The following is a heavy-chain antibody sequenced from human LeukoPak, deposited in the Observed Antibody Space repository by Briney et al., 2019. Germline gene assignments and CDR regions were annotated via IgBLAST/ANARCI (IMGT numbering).Heavy chain of an antibody. J-gene: IGHJ4*02. Sequence: ASVKVSCKASGYTFITYGISWVRQAPGLGLEWMGWISAYSGIANYAQKLQGRVTMTTDTSTSTAYMELRSLRSDDTAVYYCARDRGSGSYYPRFDYWGQGTLVTVSS. CDR2: ISAYSGIA. CDR1: GYTFITYG. V-gene: IGHV1-18*01. D-gene: IGHD3-10*01. CDR3: ARDRGSGSYYPRFDY.